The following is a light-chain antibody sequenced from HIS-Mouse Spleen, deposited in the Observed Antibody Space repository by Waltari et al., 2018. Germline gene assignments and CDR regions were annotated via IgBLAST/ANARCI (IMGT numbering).Light chain of an antibody. Sequence: EIVMTQSPATLSVSPGERATLSCRASQSVSSNLACDQQKPGQAPRLLIYGASTRATGIQARVSGSGSGTEFTLTISSMQSEDFAVYYCQQYNNWWTFGQGTKVEIK. CDR1: QSVSSN. CDR2: GAS. CDR3: QQYNNWWT. V-gene: IGKV3-15*01. J-gene: IGKJ1*01.